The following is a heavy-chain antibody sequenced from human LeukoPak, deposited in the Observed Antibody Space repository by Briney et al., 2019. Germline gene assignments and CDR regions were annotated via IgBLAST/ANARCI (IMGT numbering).Heavy chain of an antibody. V-gene: IGHV1-2*06. CDR3: ARDIGRRYYDSSGSVDY. CDR2: INPNSGDT. Sequence: ASVKVSCKASGYTFTGYYMHWVRQAPGQGLEWMGRINPNSGDTNYAQKFQGRVTMTRDTSISTAYMELSRLRSDDTAVYYCARDIGRRYYDSSGSVDYWGQGTLVTVSS. D-gene: IGHD3-22*01. CDR1: GYTFTGYY. J-gene: IGHJ4*02.